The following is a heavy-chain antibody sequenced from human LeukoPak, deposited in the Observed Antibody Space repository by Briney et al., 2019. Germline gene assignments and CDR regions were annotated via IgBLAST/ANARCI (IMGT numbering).Heavy chain of an antibody. Sequence: GESLKISCKGSGYSFTSYWIGWVRQMPGKGLELMGIIYPGDSDTRYSPSFQGQVTISADKSISTAYLQWSSLKASDTAMYYCARRSIAARPGYNWFDPWGQGTLVTVSS. V-gene: IGHV5-51*01. CDR2: IYPGDSDT. D-gene: IGHD6-6*01. J-gene: IGHJ5*02. CDR3: ARRSIAARPGYNWFDP. CDR1: GYSFTSYW.